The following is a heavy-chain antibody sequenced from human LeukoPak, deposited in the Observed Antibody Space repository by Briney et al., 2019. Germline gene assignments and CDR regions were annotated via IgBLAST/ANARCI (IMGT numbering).Heavy chain of an antibody. Sequence: PGGSLRLSCAASGFTFHNYAMSWVRQAPGKGLEWVSILSDSGDSTYYADSVKGRFTISRDNSRNMLYLQMNSLRADDTAVYYCAKHPTYDYIWGSYRHFEYWGQGTLVTVSS. CDR3: AKHPTYDYIWGSYRHFEY. CDR1: GFTFHNYA. CDR2: LSDSGDST. V-gene: IGHV3-23*01. J-gene: IGHJ4*02. D-gene: IGHD3-16*02.